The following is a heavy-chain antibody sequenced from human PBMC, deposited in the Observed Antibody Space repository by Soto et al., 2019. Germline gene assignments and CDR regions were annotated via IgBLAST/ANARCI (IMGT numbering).Heavy chain of an antibody. D-gene: IGHD3-3*01. Sequence: QVQLQESGPGLVKPSETLSLTCTVSGGSISSYYWSWIRQPAGKGLEWIGSIYTSGSTNYNPSLKSRVTRSVDTSKTQFSLKLSSVTAADTAVYYCARDSRRYDFWSGYHNWFDPWGQGTLVTVSS. V-gene: IGHV4-4*07. CDR3: ARDSRRYDFWSGYHNWFDP. CDR2: IYTSGST. CDR1: GGSISSYY. J-gene: IGHJ5*02.